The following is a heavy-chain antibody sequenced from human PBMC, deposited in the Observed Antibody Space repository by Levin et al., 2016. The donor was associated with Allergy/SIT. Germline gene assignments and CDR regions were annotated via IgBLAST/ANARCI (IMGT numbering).Heavy chain of an antibody. CDR2: ISYDGSNK. J-gene: IGHJ6*03. CDR1: GFTFSSYA. CDR3: ARDPEAYCGGDCYSYYMDV. V-gene: IGHV3-30-3*01. D-gene: IGHD2-21*02. Sequence: GGSLRLSCAASGFTFSSYAMHWVRQAPGKGLEWVAVISYDGSNKYYADSVKGRFTISRDNSKNTLYLQMNSLRAEDTAVYYCARDPEAYCGGDCYSYYMDVWGKGTTVTVSS.